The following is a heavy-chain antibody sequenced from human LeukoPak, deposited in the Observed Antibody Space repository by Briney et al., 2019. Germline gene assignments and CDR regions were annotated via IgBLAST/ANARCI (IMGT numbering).Heavy chain of an antibody. Sequence: ASVTVSCKCSGGTFIICAISWVGQAPAQGLEWMGVIIPIFGTANYAQKFQGRVTITADKSTSTAYMELSSLRSEDTAVYYCARGPQWLPQGQYFQHWGQGTLVTVSS. J-gene: IGHJ1*01. CDR3: ARGPQWLPQGQYFQH. V-gene: IGHV1-69*06. CDR1: GGTFIICA. CDR2: IIPIFGTA. D-gene: IGHD6-19*01.